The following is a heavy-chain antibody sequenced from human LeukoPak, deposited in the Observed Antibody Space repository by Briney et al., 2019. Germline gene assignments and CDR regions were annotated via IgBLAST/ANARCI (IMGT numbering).Heavy chain of an antibody. J-gene: IGHJ4*02. V-gene: IGHV4-61*02. CDR1: GGSISSSSYY. CDR3: ASGSSGYYY. Sequence: PSETLSLTCTVSGGSISSSSYYWSWIRQPAGKGLEWIGRIYTTGGTKYNPSLKSRVTISVDRSKNQFSLKLSSVTAADTAVYYCASGSSGYYYWGQGTLVTVSS. D-gene: IGHD3-22*01. CDR2: IYTTGGT.